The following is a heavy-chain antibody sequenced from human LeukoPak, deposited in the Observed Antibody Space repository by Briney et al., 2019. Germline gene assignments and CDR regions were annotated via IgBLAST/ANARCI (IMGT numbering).Heavy chain of an antibody. CDR2: IYSGGST. CDR3: AKDESGDYHGNVDY. V-gene: IGHV3-53*05. D-gene: IGHD4-17*01. CDR1: GFTVSSNY. Sequence: GGSLRLSCAASGFTVSSNYMSWVRQAPGKGLEWVSVIYSGGSTYYADSVKGRFTISRDNSKNSLYLQMNSLRAEDTALYYCAKDESGDYHGNVDYWGQGTLVTVSS. J-gene: IGHJ4*02.